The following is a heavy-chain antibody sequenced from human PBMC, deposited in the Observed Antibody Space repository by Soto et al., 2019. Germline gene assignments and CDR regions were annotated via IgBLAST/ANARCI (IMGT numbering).Heavy chain of an antibody. D-gene: IGHD6-6*01. J-gene: IGHJ4*02. Sequence: ASVKVSCKASGYTFTGYYMHWVRQAPGQGLEWMGWIDPNSGGTNYAQKFQGRVTMTRDTSISTAYMELSRLRSDDTAVYYCARAPTYSSSPAIFDYWGQGTLVTVSS. CDR1: GYTFTGYY. CDR2: IDPNSGGT. CDR3: ARAPTYSSSPAIFDY. V-gene: IGHV1-2*02.